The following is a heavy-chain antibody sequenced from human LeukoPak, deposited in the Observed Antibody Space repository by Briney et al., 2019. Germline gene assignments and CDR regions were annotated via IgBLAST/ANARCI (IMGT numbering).Heavy chain of an antibody. CDR1: GFTFSSYS. J-gene: IGHJ4*02. V-gene: IGHV3-21*01. CDR3: ARVNGATAWGFVGGLDY. Sequence: GGSLRLSCAASGFTFSSYSMNWVRQAPGKGLEWVSSISSSSSYIYYADSVKGRFTISRDNAKNSLYLQMNSLRAEDTAVYYCARVNGATAWGFVGGLDYWGQGTLVTVSS. D-gene: IGHD3-16*01. CDR2: ISSSSSYI.